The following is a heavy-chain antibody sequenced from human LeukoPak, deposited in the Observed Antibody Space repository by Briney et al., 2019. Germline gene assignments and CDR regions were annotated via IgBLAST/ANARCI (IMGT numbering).Heavy chain of an antibody. Sequence: DPSETLSLTCTVSGGSITTGARSGSPPGRDWSGLGVSIPVGALKSRVTISVDTSKNQFSLKLSSVTAADTAVYYCARDSRASPSNWFDPWGQGTLVTVSS. CDR3: ARDSRASPSNWFDP. CDR2: SIPVGA. CDR1: GGSITT. J-gene: IGHJ5*02. V-gene: IGHV4-4*07.